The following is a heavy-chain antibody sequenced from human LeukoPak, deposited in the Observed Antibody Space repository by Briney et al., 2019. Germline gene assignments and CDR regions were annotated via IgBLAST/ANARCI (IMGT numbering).Heavy chain of an antibody. D-gene: IGHD3-10*01. CDR2: LSGSGGDT. V-gene: IGHV3-23*01. CDR3: AKSASITIIRGVTQIDY. J-gene: IGHJ4*02. CDR1: GFTLSSYA. Sequence: GGSLRLSCAASGFTLSSYAMSWVRQAPGEGLEWVSALSGSGGDTYYADSVKGRFTISRDNSKNTLYLQMNSLRAEDTAVHYCAKSASITIIRGVTQIDYWGQGTLVTVSS.